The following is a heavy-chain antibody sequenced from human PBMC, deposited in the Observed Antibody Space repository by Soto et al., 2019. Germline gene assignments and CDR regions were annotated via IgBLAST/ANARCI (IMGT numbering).Heavy chain of an antibody. CDR1: GYSFTNYW. Sequence: GESLKISCKGSGYSFTNYWIGWVCQMPGKGLEWMGIIYPGDSDTKYSPSFQGQVTISADKSISTAYLQWSSLQASDTAMYYCARQKQLGYYYYGLDVWGQGTTVTVSS. D-gene: IGHD1-1*01. J-gene: IGHJ6*02. V-gene: IGHV5-51*01. CDR3: ARQKQLGYYYYGLDV. CDR2: IYPGDSDT.